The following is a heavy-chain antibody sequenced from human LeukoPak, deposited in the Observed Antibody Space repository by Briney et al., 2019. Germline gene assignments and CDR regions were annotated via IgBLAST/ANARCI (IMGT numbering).Heavy chain of an antibody. D-gene: IGHD3-22*01. CDR2: IYYSGST. V-gene: IGHV4-30-4*01. CDR1: GGSISSGDYY. Sequence: SQTLSLTCTVSGGSISSGDYYWSWIRQPPGKGLEWIGYIYYSGSTYYNPSLKSRVTISVDTSKNQFSLKLSSVTAADTAVYYCARYYYYDSSGYYLNWFDPWGQATLVTVSS. J-gene: IGHJ5*02. CDR3: ARYYYYDSSGYYLNWFDP.